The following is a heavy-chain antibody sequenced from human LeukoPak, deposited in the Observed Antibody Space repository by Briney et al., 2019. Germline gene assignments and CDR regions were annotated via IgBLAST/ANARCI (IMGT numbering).Heavy chain of an antibody. CDR1: GGSVSSGGYY. Sequence: SQTLSLTCTVSGGSVSSGGYYRSWIRQHPGKGLEWLGYIYYSGSPYYNLSLKSRGTMSLDTSKNQFSLKLSSVTAADTAVYYCRVTGSRVYDSSGYYYDYFDYWGQGTLVTVSS. D-gene: IGHD3-22*01. CDR3: RVTGSRVYDSSGYYYDYFDY. CDR2: IYYSGSP. V-gene: IGHV4-31*03. J-gene: IGHJ4*02.